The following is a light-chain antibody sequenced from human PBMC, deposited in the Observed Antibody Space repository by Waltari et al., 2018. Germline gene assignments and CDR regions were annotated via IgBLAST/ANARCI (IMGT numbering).Light chain of an antibody. CDR2: DVS. CDR1: RGDVGGYNY. Sequence: QSALTQPASVSGSPGQSITISCTGTRGDVGGYNYVSWYQQHPGKAPKLMIYDVSKRASGASNRGSGSKAGNTASLTVSGLQAEDEADYYCCSYVGASTYVFGTGTKVTVL. J-gene: IGLJ1*01. V-gene: IGLV2-23*02. CDR3: CSYVGASTYV.